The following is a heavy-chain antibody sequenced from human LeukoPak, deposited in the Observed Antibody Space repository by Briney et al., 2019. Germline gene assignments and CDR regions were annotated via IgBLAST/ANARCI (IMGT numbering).Heavy chain of an antibody. CDR2: IKQDGSEK. J-gene: IGHJ4*02. CDR3: ARAFSYSTNWLDY. V-gene: IGHV3-7*03. D-gene: IGHD6-13*01. Sequence: GGSLRLSWAASGFTFSTYWMSWVRQAPAKGLEWVANIKQDGSEKYYVDSVKGRFTISRDNVKNSLYLQMNSLRAEDTAVYYCARAFSYSTNWLDYWGQGTLVTVPS. CDR1: GFTFSTYW.